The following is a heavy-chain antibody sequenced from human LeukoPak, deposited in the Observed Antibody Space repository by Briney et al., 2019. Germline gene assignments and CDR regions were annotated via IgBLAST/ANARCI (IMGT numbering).Heavy chain of an antibody. Sequence: GASVKVSCKASGYTFTNYVLSWVRQAPGQGLEWMGWINPNSGGTNYAQKFQGRVTMTRDTSISTAYMELSRLRSDDTAVYYCARGSEEMATTIDYWGQGTLVTVSS. D-gene: IGHD5-24*01. CDR2: INPNSGGT. CDR3: ARGSEEMATTIDY. CDR1: GYTFTNYV. J-gene: IGHJ4*02. V-gene: IGHV1-2*02.